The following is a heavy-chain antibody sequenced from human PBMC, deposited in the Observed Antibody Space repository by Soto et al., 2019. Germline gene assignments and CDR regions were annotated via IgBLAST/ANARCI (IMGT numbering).Heavy chain of an antibody. V-gene: IGHV4-61*01. CDR1: GGSVSTGSYY. D-gene: IGHD2-2*02. CDR2: IYYSGST. J-gene: IGHJ5*02. Sequence: QVHLQESGPGLVKPSETLSLTCTFSGGSVSTGSYYWTWIRQPPGKGLEWIGHIYYSGSTNYNPPLKSRVTISLDTSRNQFSLKLSSVTAADTAVYYCAREYHPWGQGTLVTVSS. CDR3: AREYHP.